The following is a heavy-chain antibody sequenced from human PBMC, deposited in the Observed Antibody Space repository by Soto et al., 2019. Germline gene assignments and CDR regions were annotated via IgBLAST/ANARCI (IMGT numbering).Heavy chain of an antibody. Sequence: ASVKVSCKASGYTFTSYGISWVRQAPGQGLEWMGWISAYNGNTNYAQKLQGRVTMTTDTSTSTAYMELRSLRSDDTAVYYCARDPTYIVVVTPDSRSNWFDHWGQGTLVTVSS. D-gene: IGHD2-2*01. V-gene: IGHV1-18*04. J-gene: IGHJ5*02. CDR1: GYTFTSYG. CDR3: ARDPTYIVVVTPDSRSNWFDH. CDR2: ISAYNGNT.